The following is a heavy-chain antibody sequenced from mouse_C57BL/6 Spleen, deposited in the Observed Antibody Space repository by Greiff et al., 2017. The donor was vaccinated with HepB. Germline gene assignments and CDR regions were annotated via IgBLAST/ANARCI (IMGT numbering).Heavy chain of an antibody. CDR2: ILPGSGSI. CDR3: ARDDYDEEAWFAY. D-gene: IGHD2-4*01. V-gene: IGHV1-9*01. Sequence: QVQLQQSGAELMKPGASVKLSCKATGYTFTGYWIEWVKQRPGHGLEWIGEILPGSGSINYNEKFKGKATFTADTSSNTAYMQLSSLTTEDSAIYYCARDDYDEEAWFAYWGQGTLVTVSA. J-gene: IGHJ3*01. CDR1: GYTFTGYW.